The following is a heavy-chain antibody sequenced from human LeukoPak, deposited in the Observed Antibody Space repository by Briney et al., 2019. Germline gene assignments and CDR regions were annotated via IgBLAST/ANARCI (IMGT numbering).Heavy chain of an antibody. CDR1: GFGLSVLS. Sequence: ASVKVSCKISGFGLSVLSIHWMRQAPGKGLEWVGGIRPETGEPIFAQKFRGRVTITEDTFTDTGYLELRGLTSEDTAVYYCSTDSGRSYFYFDFWGQGTLVAVSS. V-gene: IGHV1-24*01. CDR2: IRPETGEP. D-gene: IGHD3-10*01. J-gene: IGHJ4*02. CDR3: STDSGRSYFYFDF.